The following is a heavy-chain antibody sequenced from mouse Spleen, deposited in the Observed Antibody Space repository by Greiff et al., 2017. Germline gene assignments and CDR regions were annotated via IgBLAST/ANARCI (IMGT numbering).Heavy chain of an antibody. CDR2: ISSGGRP. V-gene: IGHV5-6-5*01. Sequence: EVKLMESGGGLVKPGGSLKLSCAASGFTFSSYAMSWVASISSGGRPYYPASVTGRFTISRDNARNIMYLQKSSLRTEDTAMDYCARGGLRRRNYFDYWGQGTTLTVSS. D-gene: IGHD1-2*01. J-gene: IGHJ2*01. CDR1: GFTFSSYA. CDR3: ARGGLRRRNYFDY.